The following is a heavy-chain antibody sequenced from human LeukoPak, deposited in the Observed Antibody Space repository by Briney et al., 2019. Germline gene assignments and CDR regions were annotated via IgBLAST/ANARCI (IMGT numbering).Heavy chain of an antibody. Sequence: AGGSLRLSCTTSGSTFTNYGINWVRQVPGKGLEWVAAIWYDGSKTSYTDSVKGRFTVSRDISKNTVYLQMNGLKAEGTAVYYCARDDCSTTPCYAYWGQGTLVTVSS. V-gene: IGHV3-33*01. J-gene: IGHJ4*02. D-gene: IGHD2-2*01. CDR2: IWYDGSKT. CDR3: ARDDCSTTPCYAY. CDR1: GSTFTNYG.